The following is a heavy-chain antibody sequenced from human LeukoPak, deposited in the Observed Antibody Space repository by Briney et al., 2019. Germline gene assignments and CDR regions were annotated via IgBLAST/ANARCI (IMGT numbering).Heavy chain of an antibody. V-gene: IGHV3-23*01. D-gene: IGHD2-2*02. Sequence: GGSLRLSCATSGFTFTSYAMNWDRQAPGKGLEWVAAITGNGVNTYYADSVKGRFTISSDPSKNTLFLQMHSLRADDTAVYYCAKPRADIPATVFDSWGQGALVTVSS. CDR3: AKPRADIPATVFDS. CDR1: GFTFTSYA. CDR2: ITGNGVNT. J-gene: IGHJ4*02.